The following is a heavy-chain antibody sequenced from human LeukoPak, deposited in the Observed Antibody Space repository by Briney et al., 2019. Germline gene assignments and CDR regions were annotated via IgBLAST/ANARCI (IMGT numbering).Heavy chain of an antibody. D-gene: IGHD2-15*01. J-gene: IGHJ4*02. V-gene: IGHV4-30-4*08. CDR2: IYYSGST. CDR1: GGSISSGDYY. Sequence: KTSETLSLTCTVSGGSISSGDYYWSWIRQPPGKGLEWIGYIYYSGSTYYNPSLKSRVTISVDTSKNQFSLKLSSVTAADTAVYYCARVGYCSGGSCSDYWGQGTLVTVSS. CDR3: ARVGYCSGGSCSDY.